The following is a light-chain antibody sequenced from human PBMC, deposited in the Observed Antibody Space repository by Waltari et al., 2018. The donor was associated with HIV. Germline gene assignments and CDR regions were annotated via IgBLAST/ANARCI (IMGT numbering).Light chain of an antibody. Sequence: QSMLIQSPSVSATPGQAVTISCSGIHSNVGSPFVSWYQRLPDIAPTFVIYRDYHRPSGGTARFSDSTSGTSASLTITGLRSEDDAEYYCAAWDDNLGGLFGGGTKVTVL. J-gene: IGLJ2*01. V-gene: IGLV1-47*01. CDR3: AAWDDNLGGL. CDR1: HSNVGSPF. CDR2: RDY.